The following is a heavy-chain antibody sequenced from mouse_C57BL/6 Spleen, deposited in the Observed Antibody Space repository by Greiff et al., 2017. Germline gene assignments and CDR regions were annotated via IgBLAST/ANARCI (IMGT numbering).Heavy chain of an antibody. CDR2: INPNNGGT. D-gene: IGHD1-1*02. V-gene: IGHV1-26*01. J-gene: IGHJ1*03. Sequence: EVQLQQSGPELVKPGASVKISCKASGYTFTDYYMNWVKQSHGKSLEWIGDINPNNGGTSYNQKFKGKATLTVDKSSSTAYMELRSLTSEDSAVYYCASGGGNYWYFDVWGTGTTVTVSS. CDR1: GYTFTDYY. CDR3: ASGGGNYWYFDV.